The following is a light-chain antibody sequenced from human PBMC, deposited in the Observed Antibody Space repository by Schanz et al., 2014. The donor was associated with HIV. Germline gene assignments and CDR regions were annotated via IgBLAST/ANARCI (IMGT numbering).Light chain of an antibody. CDR2: GAF. Sequence: EVVMTQSPATLSVSPGDKATLSCRASQSIRSYLAWYRQRPGQVPRLLIYGAFTRATGIPVRFSGRGSGTEFTLTISGLQSEDFALYYCQQYSDWPPSTFGQGTKVEIK. V-gene: IGKV3-15*01. J-gene: IGKJ2*01. CDR3: QQYSDWPPST. CDR1: QSIRSY.